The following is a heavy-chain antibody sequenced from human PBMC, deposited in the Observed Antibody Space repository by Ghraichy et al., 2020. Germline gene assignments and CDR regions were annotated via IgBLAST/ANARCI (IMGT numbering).Heavy chain of an antibody. D-gene: IGHD4-11*01. J-gene: IGHJ4*02. V-gene: IGHV3-64*05. CDR1: GFTFSDYA. CDR2: ISGNGVYT. Sequence: GGSLRLSCLASGFTFSDYALHWVRQAPGRGLEYVSGISGNGVYTYYSDSVKGRFTMSRDYSRNTLYFQMSSLRAEDTAVYYCVKDRRSNYIDYEAAFDYWGQGTLVT. CDR3: VKDRRSNYIDYEAAFDY.